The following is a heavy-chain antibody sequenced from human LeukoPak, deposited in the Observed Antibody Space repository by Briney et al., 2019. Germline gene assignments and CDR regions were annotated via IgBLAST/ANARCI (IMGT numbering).Heavy chain of an antibody. J-gene: IGHJ6*03. V-gene: IGHV4-34*01. CDR1: GGPFRGYH. CDR2: IYHSGST. Sequence: PAETLSLTCAVYGGPFRGYHWSWIRQPPGEGLEGIGEIYHSGSTKYNPSLKSRVTISVDTSKNQFSLKLSSVTAADTAVYYCARGGSMIEGSYYMDVWGKGTTLTVSS. CDR3: ARGGSMIEGSYYMDV. D-gene: IGHD3-22*01.